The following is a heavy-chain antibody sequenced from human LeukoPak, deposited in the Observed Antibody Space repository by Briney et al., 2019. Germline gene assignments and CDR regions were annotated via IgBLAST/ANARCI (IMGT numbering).Heavy chain of an antibody. CDR2: IYYPGYP. CDR1: GASLSSYF. Sequence: SETLSLTCNVSGASLSSYFWSWIRQPPGKGLEWIGYIYYPGYPNYNPSLKSRVTMSVDTSKNQFSLKLSSVTAADTAVYYCARVFRETLDYWGQGTLVTVSS. CDR3: ARVFRETLDY. J-gene: IGHJ4*02. V-gene: IGHV4-59*12.